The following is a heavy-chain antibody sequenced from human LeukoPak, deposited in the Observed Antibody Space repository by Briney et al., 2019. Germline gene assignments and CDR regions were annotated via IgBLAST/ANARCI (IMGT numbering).Heavy chain of an antibody. CDR3: ARGRAPEN. CDR2: MYTSGST. V-gene: IGHV4-4*07. CDR1: GGSISSYY. Sequence: SETLSLTCTVSGGSISSYYWTWIRQSAGKGLEWIGRMYTSGSTKYSPSFESRVIMSGDASKNQFSLRLNSVTAADTAIYYCARGRAPENWGQGTLITVSS. J-gene: IGHJ4*02.